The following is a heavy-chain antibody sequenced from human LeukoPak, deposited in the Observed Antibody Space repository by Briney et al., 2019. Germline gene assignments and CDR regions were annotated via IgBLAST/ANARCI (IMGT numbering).Heavy chain of an antibody. J-gene: IGHJ6*03. D-gene: IGHD2-2*01. Sequence: ASVKVSCKASGYTFTGYYMHWVRQAPGQGLEWMGWINPNSGGTNYAQKFQGRVTMTRDTSISTAYMELSRLRSDDTAVYYCARGDCSSASCPLYYYYYMDVWGKGTTVTVSS. CDR1: GYTFTGYY. CDR2: INPNSGGT. CDR3: ARGDCSSASCPLYYYYYMDV. V-gene: IGHV1-2*02.